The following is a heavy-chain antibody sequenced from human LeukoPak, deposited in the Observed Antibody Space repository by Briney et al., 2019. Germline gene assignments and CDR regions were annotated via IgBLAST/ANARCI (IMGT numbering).Heavy chain of an antibody. CDR1: GFTFSTYA. V-gene: IGHV3-23*01. CDR2: MSDNGGFT. Sequence: PGGSLRLSYAAPGFTFSTYAMRWVRQAPGKGLEWVSVMSDNGGFTYYAYSVKGRFTISRDNSKNTVYLQMNSLRAEDTAVYYCAKRLPVVGYHYFDHWGQGTLVAVSS. D-gene: IGHD6-19*01. J-gene: IGHJ4*02. CDR3: AKRLPVVGYHYFDH.